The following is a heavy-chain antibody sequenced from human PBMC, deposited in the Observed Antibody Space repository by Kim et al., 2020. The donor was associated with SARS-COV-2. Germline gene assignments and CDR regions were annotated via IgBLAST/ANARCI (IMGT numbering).Heavy chain of an antibody. J-gene: IGHJ6*02. V-gene: IGHV5-10-1*01. CDR2: IDPSDSYT. CDR3: ARLHIVVVPAAGYYYYYGMDV. CDR1: GYSFTSYR. Sequence: GESLKISCKGSGYSFTSYRISWVRQMPGKGLEWMGRIDPSDSYTNYSPSFQGHVTISADKSISTAYLQWSSLKASDTAMYYCARLHIVVVPAAGYYYYYGMDVWGQGTTVTVSS. D-gene: IGHD2-2*01.